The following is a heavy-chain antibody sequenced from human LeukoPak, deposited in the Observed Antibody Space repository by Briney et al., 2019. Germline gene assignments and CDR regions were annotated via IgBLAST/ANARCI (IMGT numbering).Heavy chain of an antibody. V-gene: IGHV4-34*01. CDR2: INHSGST. CDR1: GGSLSGYY. Sequence: SETLSLTCAVYGGSLSGYYWSWIRQPPGKGLEWIGEINHSGSTNYNPSLKSRVTISVDTSKNQFSLKLSSVTAADTAVYYCARGPYGSGRYYYYYYYMDVWGKGTTVTVSS. J-gene: IGHJ6*03. CDR3: ARGPYGSGRYYYYYYYMDV. D-gene: IGHD3-10*01.